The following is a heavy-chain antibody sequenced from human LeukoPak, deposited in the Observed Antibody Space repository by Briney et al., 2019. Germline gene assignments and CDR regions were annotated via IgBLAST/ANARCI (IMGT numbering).Heavy chain of an antibody. Sequence: GGSLRLSCAASGFTFGNAYMSWVRQAPGKGLEWVGRIKSKTDGGTTDYAIPVKGRFTISRDDSENTLYLQMNSLETEDTAVYYCTTDRGLQWAPLFGTWGQGTLVTVSS. D-gene: IGHD3-3*01. CDR1: GFTFGNAY. V-gene: IGHV3-15*01. CDR3: TTDRGLQWAPLFGT. J-gene: IGHJ5*02. CDR2: IKSKTDGGTT.